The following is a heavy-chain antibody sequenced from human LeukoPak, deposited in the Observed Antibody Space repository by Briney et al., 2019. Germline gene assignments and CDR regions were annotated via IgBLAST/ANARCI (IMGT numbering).Heavy chain of an antibody. CDR1: GGSISSSSYY. CDR3: ARPPGGVVPAAIDAFDI. J-gene: IGHJ3*02. CDR2: IYYSGST. V-gene: IGHV4-39*01. Sequence: PSETLSLTCTVSGGSISSSSYYWGWIRQPPGKGLEWIGSIYYSGSTYYNPSLKSRVTISVDTSKNQFSLKLSSVTAADTAVYYCARPPGGVVPAAIDAFDIWGQGTMVTVPS. D-gene: IGHD2-2*02.